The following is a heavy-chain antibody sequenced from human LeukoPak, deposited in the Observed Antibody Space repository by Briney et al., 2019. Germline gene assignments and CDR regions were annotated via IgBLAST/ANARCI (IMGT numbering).Heavy chain of an antibody. J-gene: IGHJ6*03. CDR2: IWYDGSNK. CDR3: ARDLGAVLTLYYMDV. D-gene: IGHD1-14*01. V-gene: IGHV3-33*01. Sequence: PGRSLRLSCAASGFTFSSYGMHWVRQAPGKGLEWVAVIWYDGSNKYYADSVKGRFTISRDNSKNTLYLQMNSLRAEDTAVYYCARDLGAVLTLYYMDVWGKGTTVTVSS. CDR1: GFTFSSYG.